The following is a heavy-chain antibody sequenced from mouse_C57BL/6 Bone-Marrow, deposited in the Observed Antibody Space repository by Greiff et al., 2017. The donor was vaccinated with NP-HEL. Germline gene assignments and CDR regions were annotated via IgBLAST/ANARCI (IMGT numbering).Heavy chain of an antibody. Sequence: VQLQQPGAELVKPGASVKLSCKASGYTFTSYWMHWVKQRPGQGLEWIGMIHPNSGSTNYNEKFKSKATLTVDKSSSTAYMQLSSLTSDDSAVYYCAREGIYYDYDGGYFDYWGQGTTLTVSS. CDR2: IHPNSGST. CDR1: GYTFTSYW. CDR3: AREGIYYDYDGGYFDY. D-gene: IGHD2-4*01. V-gene: IGHV1-64*01. J-gene: IGHJ2*01.